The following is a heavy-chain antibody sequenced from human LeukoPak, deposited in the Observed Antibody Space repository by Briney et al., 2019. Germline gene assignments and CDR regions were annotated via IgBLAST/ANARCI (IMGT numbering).Heavy chain of an antibody. Sequence: LSGGSLRLSCTGSGFTVSSSYMSWVRQTSGKGLEWVSGIYSGGTTYYADSVKGRVTISRDSSKNTLYLQMNSLRAEDTAAYYCARDRRDGYCLGHWGQGTLVTVSS. CDR3: ARDRRDGYCLGH. J-gene: IGHJ4*02. CDR2: IYSGGTT. D-gene: IGHD5-24*01. V-gene: IGHV3-66*01. CDR1: GFTVSSSY.